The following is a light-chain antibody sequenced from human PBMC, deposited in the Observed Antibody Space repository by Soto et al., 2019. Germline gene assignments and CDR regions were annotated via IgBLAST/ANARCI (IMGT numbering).Light chain of an antibody. Sequence: QSALTQPASVSGSPGQSITISCTGTSSDVGAYNYVSWYQLHPGKAPKLIISEVSNRPSGVSSRFPGSKSANTASLTISGLQPEDEADYYCSSYTLTSTQVFGTGTKLTVL. V-gene: IGLV2-14*01. CDR2: EVS. CDR3: SSYTLTSTQV. CDR1: SSDVGAYNY. J-gene: IGLJ1*01.